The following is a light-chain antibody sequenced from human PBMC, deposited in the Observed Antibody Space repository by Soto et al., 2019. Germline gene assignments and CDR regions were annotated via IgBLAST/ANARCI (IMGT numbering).Light chain of an antibody. CDR3: SSYAGRNTLV. CDR1: SSDVGGYNY. Sequence: QSALTQPPSASGSPGQSVTISCTGTSSDVGGYNYVSWYQQHPGKVPKLMIYEVSKRPSGVPDRFSGSKSGNTASLTVSGLHAEDEADYYCSSYAGRNTLVFGGGTKVTVL. CDR2: EVS. J-gene: IGLJ2*01. V-gene: IGLV2-8*01.